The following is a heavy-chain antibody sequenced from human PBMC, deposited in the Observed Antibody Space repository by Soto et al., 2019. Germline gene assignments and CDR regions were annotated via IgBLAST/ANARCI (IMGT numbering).Heavy chain of an antibody. CDR3: ASRGIAVAGTEFDY. Sequence: GASVKVSCKASGGTFSSYAISWVRQAPGQGLEWMGGIIPIFGTANYAQKFQGRVTITADKSTSTAYMELSSLRSEDTAVYYCASRGIAVAGTEFDYWGQGTLVTVSS. V-gene: IGHV1-69*06. CDR2: IIPIFGTA. J-gene: IGHJ4*02. D-gene: IGHD6-19*01. CDR1: GGTFSSYA.